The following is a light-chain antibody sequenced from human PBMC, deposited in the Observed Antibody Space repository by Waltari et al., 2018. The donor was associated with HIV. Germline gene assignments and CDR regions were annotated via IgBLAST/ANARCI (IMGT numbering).Light chain of an antibody. CDR1: SSKMGAGYA. V-gene: IGLV1-40*01. CDR2: VNS. J-gene: IGLJ1*01. CDR3: QSYDSSLSGYV. Sequence: QPVLTRPLSVSGAAGPRVTISSTASSSKMGAGYADNWYQQLPGTAPKLLIYVNSNRPSGVPDRFSGSKSGTSASLAITGLQAEDEADYYCQSYDSSLSGYVFGTGTKVTVL.